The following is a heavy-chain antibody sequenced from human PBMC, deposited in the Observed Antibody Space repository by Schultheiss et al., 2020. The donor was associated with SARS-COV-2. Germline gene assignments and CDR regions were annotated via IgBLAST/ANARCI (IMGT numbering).Heavy chain of an antibody. CDR3: ARPGGSYLPFDY. CDR1: GYSFSDYW. CDR2: IKPGDSDA. V-gene: IGHV5-51*01. Sequence: ESLKISCKGSGYSFSDYWIVWVRQMPGKGPEWMGIIKPGDSDARYAPSFQGQVTISADKSISTAYLQLDSLKASDTAMYYCARPGGSYLPFDYWGQGTLVTVSS. J-gene: IGHJ4*02. D-gene: IGHD1-26*01.